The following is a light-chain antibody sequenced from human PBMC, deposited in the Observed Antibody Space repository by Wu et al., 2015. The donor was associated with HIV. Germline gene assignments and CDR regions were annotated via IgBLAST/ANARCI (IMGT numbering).Light chain of an antibody. CDR2: AAS. J-gene: IGKJ1*01. CDR1: QGISES. Sequence: QMIQSPSSLSASVGDRVTITCRASQGISESLAWYQQKPGKAPKLLLYAASRLQSGVPSRFSGSGSGTDYTLTISSPQPEDFATFHCQQYYSRPRTFGQGPRWKS. CDR3: QQYYSRPRT. V-gene: IGKV1-NL1*01.